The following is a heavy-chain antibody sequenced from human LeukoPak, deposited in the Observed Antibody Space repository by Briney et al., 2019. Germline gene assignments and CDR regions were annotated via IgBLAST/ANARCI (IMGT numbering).Heavy chain of an antibody. Sequence: PSETLSLTCAVSVYSISSGYYWGWIRQPPGKGLEWIGSIYYSGSTHYNPSLKSRVTISVDTSQNQFSLKLSSVTAADTAVYYCARNDSSGYFDYWGQGTLVTVSS. CDR1: VYSISSGYY. J-gene: IGHJ4*02. CDR2: IYYSGST. D-gene: IGHD3-22*01. CDR3: ARNDSSGYFDY. V-gene: IGHV4-38-2*01.